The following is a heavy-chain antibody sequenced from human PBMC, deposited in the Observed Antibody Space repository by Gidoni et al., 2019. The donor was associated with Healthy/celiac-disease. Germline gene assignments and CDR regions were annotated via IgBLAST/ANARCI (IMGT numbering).Heavy chain of an antibody. V-gene: IGHV3-73*02. D-gene: IGHD3-3*01. CDR2: IRSKANSYAT. J-gene: IGHJ6*02. CDR3: TGHLEVYNYYYYYGMDV. CDR1: GFTFSGSP. Sequence: EVQLVESGGGFVQPGGSLSLSCAASGFTFSGSPMHWVRQASGKGLEWVGRIRSKANSYATAYAASVKGRFTISRDDSKNTAYLQMNSLKTEDTAVYYCTGHLEVYNYYYYYGMDVWGQGTTVTVSS.